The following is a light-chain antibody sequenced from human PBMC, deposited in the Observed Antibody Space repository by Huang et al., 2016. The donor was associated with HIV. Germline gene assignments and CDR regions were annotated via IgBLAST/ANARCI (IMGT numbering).Light chain of an antibody. Sequence: ETVLTQSPATLSLSPGERATLSCRASQSVNSYLAWYQQKPGQTPRLLIYDASNRATGIPARFSGSGSGPDFTLTISSLEPEDFAVYYCQQRKYWPPITFGQGTRLEIK. CDR3: QQRKYWPPIT. V-gene: IGKV3-11*01. J-gene: IGKJ5*01. CDR2: DAS. CDR1: QSVNSY.